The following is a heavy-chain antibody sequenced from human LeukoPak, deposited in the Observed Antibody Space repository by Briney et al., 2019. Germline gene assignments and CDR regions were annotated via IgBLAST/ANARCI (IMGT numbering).Heavy chain of an antibody. V-gene: IGHV4-39*01. D-gene: IGHD2-2*01. J-gene: IGHJ5*02. CDR1: GGSISSSSYY. CDR3: ARHTVVPAAMFWFDP. Sequence: SETLSHTCTVSGGSISSSSYYWGWIRQPPGKGQEWIGSIYYSGSTYYNPSLKSRVTISVDTSKNQFSLKLSSVTAADTAVYYCARHTVVPAAMFWFDPWGQGTLVTVSS. CDR2: IYYSGST.